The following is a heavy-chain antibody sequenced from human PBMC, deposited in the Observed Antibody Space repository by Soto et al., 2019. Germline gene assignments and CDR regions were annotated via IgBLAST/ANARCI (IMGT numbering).Heavy chain of an antibody. V-gene: IGHV3-7*01. CDR1: GFTLSAYW. D-gene: IGHD6-13*01. CDR3: ARDPPYSSSSTFDY. CDR2: INRDGSKK. J-gene: IGHJ4*02. Sequence: GGSLRLSCAASGFTLSAYWMTWVRQAPGKGLEWVANINRDGSKKSYLDSVRGRFTISRDNAKNTLYLQMNSLRAEDTAVYYCARDPPYSSSSTFDYWGQGTLVTVSS.